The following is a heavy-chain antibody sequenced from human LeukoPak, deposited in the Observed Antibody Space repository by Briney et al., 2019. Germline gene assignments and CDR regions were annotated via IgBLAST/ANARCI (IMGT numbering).Heavy chain of an antibody. CDR3: ARAPSEIGGYYPEYFRH. CDR1: GFSFSSYW. D-gene: IGHD3-22*01. J-gene: IGHJ1*01. Sequence: GGSLRLSCAASGFSFSSYWMRWVRQHPGEGLVWVSRIKSDGKTNYADSVKGRFTISRDNAKNTVSLQMNSLRAEDTGVYYCARAPSEIGGYYPEYFRHWGQGTLVTVSS. CDR2: IKSDGKT. V-gene: IGHV3-74*01.